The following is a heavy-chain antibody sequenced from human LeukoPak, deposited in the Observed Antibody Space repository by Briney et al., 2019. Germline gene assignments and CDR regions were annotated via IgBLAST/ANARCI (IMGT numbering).Heavy chain of an antibody. D-gene: IGHD5-18*01. CDR1: GYTFTGYY. CDR3: ARESSPGTAIADAFDI. Sequence: ASVKVSCKAFGYTFTGYYMHWVRQAPGQGLEWMGWINPNSGGTNYAQKFQGRVTMTRDTSISTAYMELSRLRSDDTAVYYCARESSPGTAIADAFDIWGQGTMVTVSS. V-gene: IGHV1-2*02. J-gene: IGHJ3*02. CDR2: INPNSGGT.